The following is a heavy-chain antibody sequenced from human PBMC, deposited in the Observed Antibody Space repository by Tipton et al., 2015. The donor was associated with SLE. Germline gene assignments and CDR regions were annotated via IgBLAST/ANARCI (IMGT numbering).Heavy chain of an antibody. D-gene: IGHD4-23*01. V-gene: IGHV4-34*01. J-gene: IGHJ4*02. CDR2: INHSGST. CDR1: GGSFSGYY. Sequence: TLSLTCAVYGGSFSGYYWSWIRQPPGKGLEWIGEINHSGSTNHNPSLKSRVTISVDTSKNQFSLKLSSVTAADTAVYYCARDENTVVTLGYWGQGTLVTVSS. CDR3: ARDENTVVTLGY.